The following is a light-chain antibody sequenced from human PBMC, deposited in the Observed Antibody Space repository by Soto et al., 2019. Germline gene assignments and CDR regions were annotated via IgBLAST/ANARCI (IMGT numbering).Light chain of an antibody. CDR3: SSYKNSSTVVV. J-gene: IGLJ2*01. V-gene: IGLV2-14*01. CDR1: SSDVGGYNY. Sequence: QSVLTQPASVSGSPGQSITISCTGTSSDVGGYNYVSWYQQYPGKAPKLMIFGVSDRPSGVSNRFSGSKSGNTASLTISGLQAEDEADYYCSSYKNSSTVVVFGGGTKVTVL. CDR2: GVS.